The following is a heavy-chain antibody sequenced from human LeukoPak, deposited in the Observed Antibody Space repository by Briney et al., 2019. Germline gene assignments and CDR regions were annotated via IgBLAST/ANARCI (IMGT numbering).Heavy chain of an antibody. V-gene: IGHV4-59*11. CDR1: GGSINSHY. D-gene: IGHD2-2*01. J-gene: IGHJ5*02. CDR3: ARGGYCSSASCENWFDP. CDR2: ISYSGNT. Sequence: SETLSLTCTVFGGSINSHYWSWIRQSPGKGPEWIGFISYSGNTRYNPSLEGRVTISVDTSKNQFSLRLSSATAADTAVYYCARGGYCSSASCENWFDPWGQGTLVTVSS.